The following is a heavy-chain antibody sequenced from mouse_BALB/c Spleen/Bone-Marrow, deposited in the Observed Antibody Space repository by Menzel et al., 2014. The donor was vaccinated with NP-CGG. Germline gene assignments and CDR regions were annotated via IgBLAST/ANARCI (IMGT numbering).Heavy chain of an antibody. CDR3: ARNWDFDY. J-gene: IGHJ2*01. D-gene: IGHD4-1*01. CDR1: GYSFTSYY. V-gene: IGHV1S135*01. CDR2: IDPFNGGT. Sequence: VQLQQSGPELMKPGASVKISCKASGYSFTSYYMHWVKRSHGKSLEWIGYIDPFNGGTSYNQKFKGKATLTVDKSSITAYMHLISLTSEDSAVYYCARNWDFDYWGQGTTLTVSS.